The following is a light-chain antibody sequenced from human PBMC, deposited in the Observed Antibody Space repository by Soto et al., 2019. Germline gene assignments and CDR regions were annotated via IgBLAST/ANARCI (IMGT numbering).Light chain of an antibody. J-gene: IGLJ2*01. V-gene: IGLV3-21*02. CDR2: GAS. Sequence: SYELTQPPSVSVAPGQTASITCEGNNIGRKSVHWYQQKPGQAPVLVVYGASDRPSGIPERFSGSNSGNTATLTISRVEAGDEADYYCQVWDSSSDHVVFGGGTKLTVL. CDR1: NIGRKS. CDR3: QVWDSSSDHVV.